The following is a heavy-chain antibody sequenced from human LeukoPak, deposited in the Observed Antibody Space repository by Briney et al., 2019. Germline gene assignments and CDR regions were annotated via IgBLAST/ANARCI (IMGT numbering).Heavy chain of an antibody. Sequence: GGSLSLSSAASGFTLSSFAMGWVRHAPGRGQGWVSAISGSGGSKYYAETVKGRFTMTRDNSKNTPYLQMNRLRAEDTAVYYCAKDANYYGSVSYYSPNFDYWGQGTLVTVSS. CDR3: AKDANYYGSVSYYSPNFDY. CDR1: GFTLSSFA. D-gene: IGHD3-10*01. J-gene: IGHJ4*02. CDR2: ISGSGGSK. V-gene: IGHV3-23*01.